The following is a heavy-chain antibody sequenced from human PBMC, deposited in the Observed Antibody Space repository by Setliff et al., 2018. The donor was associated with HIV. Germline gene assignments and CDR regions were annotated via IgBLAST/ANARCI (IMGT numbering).Heavy chain of an antibody. CDR3: ARQSGHRYGTYYYFYYVDV. CDR1: GGSISSSTYY. V-gene: IGHV4-39*01. J-gene: IGHJ6*03. CDR2: IYYSGST. Sequence: LSLTCTVSGGSISSSTYYWGWIRQPPGKGLEWIGSIYYSGSTYYNPSLKSRVTISVDTSKNQLSLRLSSVTAADTAVYYCARQSGHRYGTYYYFYYVDVWGKGTTVTVSS. D-gene: IGHD5-18*01.